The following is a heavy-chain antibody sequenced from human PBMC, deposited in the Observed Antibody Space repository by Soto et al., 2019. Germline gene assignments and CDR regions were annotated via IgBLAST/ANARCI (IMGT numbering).Heavy chain of an antibody. J-gene: IGHJ4*02. CDR1: GFTFTNYY. V-gene: IGHV1-18*01. Sequence: QVQLVQSGAEVKKPGASVKVSCKTSGFTFTNYYINWVRQAPGQGLEVMGWISAYSGNTNYAQNLQGRVTMTTDTSASTAYLELRSRRSDDTAVYFCARGDTYYVNWYFDYWGQGTLVTVSS. D-gene: IGHD1-1*01. CDR2: ISAYSGNT. CDR3: ARGDTYYVNWYFDY.